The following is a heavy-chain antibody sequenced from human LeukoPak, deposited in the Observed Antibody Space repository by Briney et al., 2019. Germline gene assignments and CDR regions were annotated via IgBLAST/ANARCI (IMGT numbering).Heavy chain of an antibody. CDR3: VKDLNPDIVVVPGNYYSGLDV. J-gene: IGHJ6*02. CDR2: IGWNSYNI. CDR1: GFTYDNYA. V-gene: IGHV3-9*01. Sequence: PGGSLRLSCIASGFTYDNYAMHWVRQAPGKGLEWVSGIGWNSYNIGYADSVKGRFTISRDNVENSLYLQMNSLRREDTALYYCVKDLNPDIVVVPGNYYSGLDVWGQGTTVIVSS. D-gene: IGHD2-2*01.